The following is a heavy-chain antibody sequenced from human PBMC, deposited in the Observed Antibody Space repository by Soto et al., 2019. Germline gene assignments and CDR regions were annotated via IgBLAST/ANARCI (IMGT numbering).Heavy chain of an antibody. CDR3: ARAAYYDSSGFYYDC. CDR1: GYIFTNHY. J-gene: IGHJ4*02. V-gene: IGHV1-46*01. D-gene: IGHD3-22*01. Sequence: ASVKVSCKASGYIFTNHYIHWVRQAPGQGLEWMGIINPSGGSTNYLQKFQGRITMTRDTSTSTVYMELSSLRSEDTAVYFCARAAYYDSSGFYYDCWGKGRLFTV. CDR2: INPSGGST.